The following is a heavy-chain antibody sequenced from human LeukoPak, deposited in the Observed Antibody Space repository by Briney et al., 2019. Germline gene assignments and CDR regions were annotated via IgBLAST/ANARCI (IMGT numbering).Heavy chain of an antibody. D-gene: IGHD6-13*01. CDR1: GFTFSDYY. Sequence: PGGSLRLSCAASGFTFSDYYMSWIRQAPGKGLEWVSYISSSGSTIYYADSVKGRLTISSDNSKNTLYLQMNSLRAEDTAVYYCAKDRGSWYYFDYWGQGTLVTVSS. J-gene: IGHJ4*02. CDR2: ISSSGSTI. V-gene: IGHV3-11*01. CDR3: AKDRGSWYYFDY.